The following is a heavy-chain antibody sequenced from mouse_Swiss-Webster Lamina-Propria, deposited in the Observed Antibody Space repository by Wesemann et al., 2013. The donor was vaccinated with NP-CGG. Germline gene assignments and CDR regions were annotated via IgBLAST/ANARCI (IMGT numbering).Heavy chain of an antibody. Sequence: GGSLKLSCAASGFTFSSYTMSWVRQTPEKRLEWVAYISNGGGSTYYPDTVKGRFTISRDNAKNTLYLQMSSLKSEDTAMYYCARPGYYYAMDYWGQGTSVTVSS. CDR1: GFTFSSYT. J-gene: IGHJ4*01. CDR2: ISNGGGST. CDR3: ARPGYYYAMDY. V-gene: IGHV5-12-2*01.